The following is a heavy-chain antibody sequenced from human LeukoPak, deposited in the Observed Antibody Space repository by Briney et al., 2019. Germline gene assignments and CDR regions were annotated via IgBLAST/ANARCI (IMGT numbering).Heavy chain of an antibody. CDR3: AKDSYSKGDY. D-gene: IGHD4-11*01. V-gene: IGHV3-7*01. CDR1: GFTFSSSW. J-gene: IGHJ4*02. CDR2: INHDGSVK. Sequence: PGWSLRLSCVASGFTFSSSWMAWVRQAPGKGLQWVANINHDGSVKNYVGSVKGRFAISRDNAQNSFYLQMNSLETDDTAVYYCAKDSYSKGDYWGQGTLVTVSS.